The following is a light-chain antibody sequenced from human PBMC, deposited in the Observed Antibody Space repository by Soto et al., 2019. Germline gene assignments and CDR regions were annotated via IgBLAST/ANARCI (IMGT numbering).Light chain of an antibody. Sequence: QSALTQPASVSGSPGQSITISCTGTSSDVGGYNYVSWYQQHPGKAPKLIIYEVSNRPSGVSNRFSGSKSGTTASLTISGLQAEDEADYYCHSYTSKSTGVFGTGTKITVL. J-gene: IGLJ1*01. CDR3: HSYTSKSTGV. CDR1: SSDVGGYNY. CDR2: EVS. V-gene: IGLV2-14*01.